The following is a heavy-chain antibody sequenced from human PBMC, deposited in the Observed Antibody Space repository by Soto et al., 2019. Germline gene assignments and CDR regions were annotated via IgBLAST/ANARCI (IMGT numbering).Heavy chain of an antibody. Sequence: PGGSLRLSCAASGFTFSSYGMHWVRQAPGKGLEWVAVISYDGSNKYYADSVKGRFTISRDNSKNTLYLQMNSLRAEDTAVYYCANDLDLYYYYGMDVWGQGTTVTVSS. CDR3: ANDLDLYYYYGMDV. V-gene: IGHV3-30*18. CDR1: GFTFSSYG. CDR2: ISYDGSNK. J-gene: IGHJ6*02. D-gene: IGHD3-3*01.